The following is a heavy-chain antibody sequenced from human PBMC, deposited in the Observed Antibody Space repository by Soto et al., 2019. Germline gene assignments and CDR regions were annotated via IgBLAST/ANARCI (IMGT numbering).Heavy chain of an antibody. J-gene: IGHJ6*02. Sequence: ASVKVSCKASGGTFSSYAISWVRQAPGQGLEWMGGIIPIFGTANYAQKFQGRVTITADESTSTAYMELSSLRSEDTAVYYCARLKRVMGYPGYYYYYGMDVWGQGTTVTVSS. CDR2: IIPIFGTA. CDR3: ARLKRVMGYPGYYYYYGMDV. CDR1: GGTFSSYA. V-gene: IGHV1-69*13. D-gene: IGHD3-16*01.